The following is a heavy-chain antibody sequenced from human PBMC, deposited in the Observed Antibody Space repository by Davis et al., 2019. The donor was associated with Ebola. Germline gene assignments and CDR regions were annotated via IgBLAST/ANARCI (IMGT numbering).Heavy chain of an antibody. CDR3: VSGMARGDFGLDV. Sequence: ASVKVSCKASGYTFTAYYIHWVRQATGQGLEWVGWFNPNTGGPNYAQNFQGRATMTRDTSISTAYVQLSSLRSEDTAVFYCVSGMARGDFGLDVWGQRTTVTVSS. D-gene: IGHD3-10*01. J-gene: IGHJ6*02. CDR1: GYTFTAYY. CDR2: FNPNTGGP. V-gene: IGHV1-2*02.